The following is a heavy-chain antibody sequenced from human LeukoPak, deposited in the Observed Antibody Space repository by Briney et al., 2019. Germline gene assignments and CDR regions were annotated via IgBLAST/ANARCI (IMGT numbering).Heavy chain of an antibody. CDR1: GFTFSRYW. J-gene: IGHJ3*02. CDR3: AKDLGGFGAFDI. D-gene: IGHD3-16*01. V-gene: IGHV3-7*03. CDR2: IKQDGSEK. Sequence: GGSLRLSCAASGFTFSRYWMNWVRQAPGKGLEWVANIKQDGSEKSYVDSVKGRFTVSRDNAKNSLYLQMNSLRAEDTAVYYCAKDLGGFGAFDIWGQGTMVTVSS.